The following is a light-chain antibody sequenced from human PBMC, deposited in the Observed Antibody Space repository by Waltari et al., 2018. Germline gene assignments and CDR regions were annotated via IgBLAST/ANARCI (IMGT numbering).Light chain of an antibody. V-gene: IGLV2-14*03. CDR2: DVS. CDR1: SCDVGAYNY. J-gene: IGLJ2*01. Sequence: QSALTQPAAVSGSPGQSITISCTGTSCDVGAYNYVSWYQQHPGKAPKLMIYDVSNRPSGVSNRFSGSKSGNTASLTISGLQGEDEADYYCSSYTSSRSLVFGGGTKLTVL. CDR3: SSYTSSRSLV.